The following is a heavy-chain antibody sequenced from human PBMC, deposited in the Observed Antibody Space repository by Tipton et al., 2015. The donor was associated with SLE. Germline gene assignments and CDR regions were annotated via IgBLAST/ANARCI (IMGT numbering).Heavy chain of an antibody. CDR1: GFSINNYG. V-gene: IGHV3-NL1*01. CDR3: AKDRYCGGGTCFASYFDL. J-gene: IGHJ4*02. Sequence: SLRLSCAASGFSINNYGMHWVRQAPGKGLEWVSLISGGGGSTHYADSVRGRFTISRDNSKNTLSLQLNTLRADDTAIYYCAKDRYCGGGTCFASYFDLWGQGTPVTVSS. CDR2: ISGGGGST. D-gene: IGHD2-21*01.